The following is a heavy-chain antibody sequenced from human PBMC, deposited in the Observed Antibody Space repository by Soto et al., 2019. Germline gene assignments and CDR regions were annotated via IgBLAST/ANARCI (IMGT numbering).Heavy chain of an antibody. J-gene: IGHJ4*02. CDR3: AMVVPAATYFDY. D-gene: IGHD2-2*01. CDR1: GGSITSSNW. Sequence: PSETLSLTCAVSGGSITSSNWWSWVRQPPGKGLEWLGEIYHSGSTNHNPSLKSRVTISVDNSKNQFSLKLSSVTAADTAVYYCAMVVPAATYFDYWGQGAPVTVSS. V-gene: IGHV4-4*02. CDR2: IYHSGST.